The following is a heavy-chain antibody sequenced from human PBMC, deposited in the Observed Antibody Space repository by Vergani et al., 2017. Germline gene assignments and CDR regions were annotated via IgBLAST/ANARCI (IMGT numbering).Heavy chain of an antibody. CDR1: GGTFSSYA. J-gene: IGHJ3*02. Sequence: QVQLVQSGAEVKKPGSSVKVSCKASGGTFSSYAISWVRQAPGQGLEWMGGIIPIFGTANYAQKFQGRVTITADESTSTAYMELSSLRSEDTAVYYCERDQDRYYYDGDHDAFDIWGQGTMVTVSS. CDR2: IIPIFGTA. V-gene: IGHV1-69*01. D-gene: IGHD3-22*01. CDR3: ERDQDRYYYDGDHDAFDI.